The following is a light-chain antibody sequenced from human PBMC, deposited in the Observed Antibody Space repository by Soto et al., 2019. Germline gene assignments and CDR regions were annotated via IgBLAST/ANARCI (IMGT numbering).Light chain of an antibody. CDR3: QQRSDWPLL. CDR1: QSVSSH. CDR2: DAS. V-gene: IGKV3-11*01. Sequence: EIVLTQSPATLYLSPGERATLSCRASQSVSSHLTWYQHIPGQAPRLLIYDASTRANGIPARFSGSGSGTDFTLTISSLEPEDSAVYYCQQRSDWPLLFGGGTRVEIK. J-gene: IGKJ4*01.